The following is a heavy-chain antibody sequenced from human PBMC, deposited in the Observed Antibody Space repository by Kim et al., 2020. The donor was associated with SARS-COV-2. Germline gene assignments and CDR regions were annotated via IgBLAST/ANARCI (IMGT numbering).Heavy chain of an antibody. J-gene: IGHJ3*02. D-gene: IGHD3-16*01. Sequence: SETLSLTCTVSGGSISSSDYYWGWIRQHPGKGLEWIAYSSYSGSTHYNPSLKSRLTISVDTSKNQFSLKLSSVTAADTAIYYCARDLAGKDAFDIWGLGTMVTVSS. CDR2: SSYSGST. CDR1: GGSISSSDYY. CDR3: ARDLAGKDAFDI. V-gene: IGHV4-31*03.